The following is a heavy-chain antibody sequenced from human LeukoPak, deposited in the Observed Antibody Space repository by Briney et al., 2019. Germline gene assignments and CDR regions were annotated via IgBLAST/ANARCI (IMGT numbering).Heavy chain of an antibody. CDR1: GGCISSGGHY. V-gene: IGHV4-31*03. D-gene: IGHD5-18*01. CDR3: AREKRARYSYGYDWFDP. Sequence: SETLSLTCTVSGGCISSGGHYWSWIRQHPGKRLEWIGYIYYSGNTYYNPSLKSRVTISVDTSKNQFSLKLSSVTAADTAVYYCAREKRARYSYGYDWFDPWGQGTQVTVSS. J-gene: IGHJ5*02. CDR2: IYYSGNT.